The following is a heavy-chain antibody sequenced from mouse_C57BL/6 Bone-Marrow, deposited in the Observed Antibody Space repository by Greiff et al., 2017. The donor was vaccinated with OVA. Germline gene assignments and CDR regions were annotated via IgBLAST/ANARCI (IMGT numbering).Heavy chain of an antibody. J-gene: IGHJ3*01. CDR1: GYTFTDYY. V-gene: IGHV1-76*01. D-gene: IGHD1-1*01. CDR3: ARDQIYYYGSSPACFAY. CDR2: IYPGSGNT. Sequence: QLQQSGAELVRPGASVKLSCKASGYTFTDYYINWVKQRPGQGLEWIARIYPGSGNTYYNEKFKGKATLTAEKSSSTAYMQLSSLTSEDSAVYFCARDQIYYYGSSPACFAYWGQGTLVTVSA.